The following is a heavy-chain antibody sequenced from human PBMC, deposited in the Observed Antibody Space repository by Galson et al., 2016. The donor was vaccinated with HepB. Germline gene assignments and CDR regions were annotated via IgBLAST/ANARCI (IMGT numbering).Heavy chain of an antibody. V-gene: IGHV3-74*01. J-gene: IGHJ4*02. Sequence: SLRLSCAASEFTFSGYWMHWVRQAPGKGLVWVSRINNVGSDTNYADSVKGRFTISRDNAKNTLYLQMNSLRAEDTAVYYCARGGRYTYGQLDYWGQGILVTVSS. CDR1: EFTFSGYW. CDR3: ARGGRYTYGQLDY. D-gene: IGHD5-18*01. CDR2: INNVGSDT.